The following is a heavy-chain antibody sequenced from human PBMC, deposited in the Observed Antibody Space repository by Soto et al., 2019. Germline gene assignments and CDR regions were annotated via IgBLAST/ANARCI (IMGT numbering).Heavy chain of an antibody. J-gene: IGHJ2*01. CDR2: ITGSGGLT. CDR3: SKGDYGGNSPYWYFDL. Sequence: EVQLLESGGALVQPGGSLRLSCAVSGVTFSKYAMSWVRQPPGKGPEWVASITGSGGLTYYADSVKGRFTISRDNSKNIRCLQMNRLSDEDTATYYCSKGDYGGNSPYWYFDLWGRGTLVIVSS. V-gene: IGHV3-23*01. CDR1: GVTFSKYA. D-gene: IGHD4-17*01.